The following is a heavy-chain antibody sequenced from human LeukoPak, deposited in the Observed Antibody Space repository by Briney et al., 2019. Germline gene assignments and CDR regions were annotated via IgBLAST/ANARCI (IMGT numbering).Heavy chain of an antibody. CDR3: ARSGMYTNQYGMDV. CDR2: INPNRGGT. J-gene: IGHJ6*02. V-gene: IGHV1-2*02. CDR1: GYTFTGYY. Sequence: ASVKVSCKASGYTFTGYYMHWVRQAPGQGLEWMGWINPNRGGTNYAQKFQGRVTMTRDTSISTAYMELSRLRSDDTAVYYCARSGMYTNQYGMDVWGQGTTVTVSS. D-gene: IGHD3-10*01.